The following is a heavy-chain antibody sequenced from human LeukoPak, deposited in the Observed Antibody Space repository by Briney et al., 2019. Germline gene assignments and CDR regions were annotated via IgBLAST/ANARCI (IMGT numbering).Heavy chain of an antibody. CDR2: ITPDGSGK. CDR3: ARGLRQWLVPGDNWFDP. D-gene: IGHD6-19*01. V-gene: IGHV3-7*01. CDR1: GFSFKDYW. J-gene: IGHJ5*02. Sequence: GGSLRLSCAASGFSFKDYWMSWVRQAPGKGLEWVADITPDGSGKTYVDSVKGRFTISRDNAKNSLYLQMNSLRAEDTAVYYCARGLRQWLVPGDNWFDPWGQGTLVTVSS.